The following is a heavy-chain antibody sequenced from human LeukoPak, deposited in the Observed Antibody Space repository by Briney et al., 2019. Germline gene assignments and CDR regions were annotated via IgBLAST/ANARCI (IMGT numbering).Heavy chain of an antibody. J-gene: IGHJ4*02. V-gene: IGHV1-18*01. CDR3: ARTYSSYFSSSEFDY. CDR1: GYTSTNHG. D-gene: IGHD6-13*01. CDR2: ISAYNGNT. Sequence: GASVKVSCKASGYTSTNHGITWVRQAPGQGPEWMGWISAYNGNTNYAQHLQGRVTMTTDTSTTTAYMELRSLTSADTAVYYCARTYSSYFSSSEFDYWGQRTLVTVSS.